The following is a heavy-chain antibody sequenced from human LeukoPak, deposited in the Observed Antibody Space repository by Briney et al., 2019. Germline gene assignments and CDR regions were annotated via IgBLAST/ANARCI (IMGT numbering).Heavy chain of an antibody. CDR3: ATEGTVRYLDP. CDR1: GGSFSGYY. D-gene: IGHD1-14*01. V-gene: IGHV4-34*01. Sequence: SETLSLTCAVYGGSFSGYYWSWIRQPPGKGLEWIGEINHSGSTNYNPSLKSRVTISVDTSKNQFSLKLSSVTAADTAVYYCATEGTVRYLDPWGQGTLVTVSS. CDR2: INHSGST. J-gene: IGHJ5*02.